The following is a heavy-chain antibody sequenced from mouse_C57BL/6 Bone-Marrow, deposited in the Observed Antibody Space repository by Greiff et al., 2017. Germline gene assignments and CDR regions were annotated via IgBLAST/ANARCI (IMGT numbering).Heavy chain of an antibody. CDR1: GYSFTGYY. CDR3: ARTPIYYDYDGSYWYFDV. D-gene: IGHD2-4*01. CDR2: INPSTGGT. J-gene: IGHJ1*03. Sequence: EVQLQQSGPELVKPGASVKISCKASGYSFTGYYMNWVKQSPEKSLEWIGEINPSTGGTTYNQKFKAKATLTVDKSSSTAYMQLKSLTSEDSAVXYCARTPIYYDYDGSYWYFDVWGTGTTVTVSS. V-gene: IGHV1-42*01.